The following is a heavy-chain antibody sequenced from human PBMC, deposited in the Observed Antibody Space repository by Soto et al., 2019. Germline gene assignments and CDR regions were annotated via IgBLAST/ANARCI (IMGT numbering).Heavy chain of an antibody. J-gene: IGHJ6*02. CDR2: IYHSGST. D-gene: IGHD1-7*01. V-gene: IGHV4-4*02. CDR3: ARNPKLYYYYGMDV. Sequence: SETLSLTCAVSGGSISSSNWWSWVRQPPGKGLEWIGEIYHSGSTNYNPSLKSRVTISVDKSKNQFSLKLSSVTAADTAVYYCARNPKLYYYYGMDVWGQGTTVTVSS. CDR1: GGSISSSNW.